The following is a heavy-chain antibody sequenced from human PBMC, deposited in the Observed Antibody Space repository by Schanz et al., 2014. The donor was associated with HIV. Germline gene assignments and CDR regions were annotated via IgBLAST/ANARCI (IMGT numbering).Heavy chain of an antibody. J-gene: IGHJ4*02. CDR3: ARLSRGPWRLEN. D-gene: IGHD6-25*01. V-gene: IGHV3-7*01. Sequence: EVQLVESGGGLVQPGGSLRLSCAVSGFTFSSYGMHWVRQAPGQGLEWVANINPDETDKKYADSVKGRFAISKDKSKNSLYLQMNSLRTEDTALYYCARLSRGPWRLENWGQGALVTVSS. CDR1: GFTFSSYG. CDR2: INPDETDK.